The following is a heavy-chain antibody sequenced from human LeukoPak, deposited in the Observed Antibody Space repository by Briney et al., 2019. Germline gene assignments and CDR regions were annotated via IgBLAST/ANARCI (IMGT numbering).Heavy chain of an antibody. CDR3: ARDTIGLLHGPITS. J-gene: IGHJ5*02. Sequence: PGGSLRLSCAASGFTFSSYNMAWVRQAPGKGLEWVSSISDGGDATGYAESVKGRFTISRDNSKATVWLQMNSLRAEDTAVYYCARDTIGLLHGPITSWGQGTLVSVSS. CDR1: GFTFSSYN. V-gene: IGHV3-23*01. D-gene: IGHD3-16*01. CDR2: ISDGGDAT.